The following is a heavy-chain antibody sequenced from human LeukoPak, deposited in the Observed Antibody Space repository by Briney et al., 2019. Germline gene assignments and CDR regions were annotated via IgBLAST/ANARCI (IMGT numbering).Heavy chain of an antibody. CDR1: GFTFSSYA. Sequence: GGSLRLSCAASGFTFSSYAMSWVRQAPGKGLEWVSAISGSGGSTYYADTVKGRFTISRDNSKNTLYLQMNSLRAEDTAVYYCAKDRMVVPAAINAFDIWGQGTMVTVSS. CDR2: ISGSGGST. V-gene: IGHV3-23*01. CDR3: AKDRMVVPAAINAFDI. J-gene: IGHJ3*02. D-gene: IGHD2-2*01.